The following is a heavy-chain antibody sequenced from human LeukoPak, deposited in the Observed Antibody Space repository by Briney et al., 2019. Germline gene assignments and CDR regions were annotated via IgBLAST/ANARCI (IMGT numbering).Heavy chain of an antibody. J-gene: IGHJ3*02. CDR3: ARDSPVGASSFDI. CDR2: SYSVGSA. D-gene: IGHD1-26*01. V-gene: IGHV3-66*01. Sequence: GGSLRHSCAASGVSVSGNHMSSVRQAPGKGLEWVSVSYSVGSAYYSDSVKGRFTISRDRSKNTVYLQMNSLRVEDTAVYYCARDSPVGASSFDIWGQGTMVSVSS. CDR1: GVSVSGNH.